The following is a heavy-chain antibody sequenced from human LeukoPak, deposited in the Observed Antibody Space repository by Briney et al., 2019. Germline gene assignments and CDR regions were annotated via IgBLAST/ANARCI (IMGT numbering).Heavy chain of an antibody. V-gene: IGHV4-59*08. D-gene: IGHD3-22*01. J-gene: IGHJ4*02. CDR3: ARWDYDGSGYRKFDF. CDR1: GGSISGYY. CDR2: IYYNGIT. Sequence: PSETLSLTCTVSGGSISGYYWIWIRQPPGKGLEYIGCIYYNGITNYNPSLRSRVTISVDTSKNQFSLRLSSVTAADTAVYYCARWDYDGSGYRKFDFWGQGTLVTVSS.